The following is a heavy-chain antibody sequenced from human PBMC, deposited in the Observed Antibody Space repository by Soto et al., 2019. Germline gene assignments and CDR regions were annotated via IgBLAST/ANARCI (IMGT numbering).Heavy chain of an antibody. D-gene: IGHD3-3*01. V-gene: IGHV1-18*01. Sequence: ASVKVSCKASGYTFTSYAMHWVRQAPGQRLEWMGWISAYNGNTNYAQKLQGRVTMTTDTSTSTAYMELRSLRSDDTAVYYCARGYDFWSGYSYFDYWGQGTLVTVSS. CDR2: ISAYNGNT. J-gene: IGHJ4*02. CDR1: GYTFTSYA. CDR3: ARGYDFWSGYSYFDY.